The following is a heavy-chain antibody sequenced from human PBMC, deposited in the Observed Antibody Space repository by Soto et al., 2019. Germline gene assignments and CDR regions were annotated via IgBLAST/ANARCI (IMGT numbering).Heavy chain of an antibody. CDR2: FYSSGSI. D-gene: IGHD6-19*01. CDR3: ARMYSSGSGWFHP. J-gene: IGHJ5*02. CDR1: GYSITAGGYY. Sequence: SETLSLTCFVSGYSITAGGYYWSWIRHHPGKGLEWIGSFYSSGSIIYNPSLRSRVSISGDTSSNQFSMSLSSVTAADTARYYCARMYSSGSGWFHPWGQGALVTVSS. V-gene: IGHV4-31*03.